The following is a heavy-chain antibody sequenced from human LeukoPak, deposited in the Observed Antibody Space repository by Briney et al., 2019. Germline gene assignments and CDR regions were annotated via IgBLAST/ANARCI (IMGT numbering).Heavy chain of an antibody. J-gene: IGHJ4*02. CDR1: GFTFSRYA. V-gene: IGHV3-23*01. CDR3: ASSLSSNWYNY. Sequence: GGSLRLSCAASGFTFSRYAMSWVRQAPGKGLEWVSAISKSGDHTYYADSVKGRFTISRDNSKDTLYLRMNSLRAEDTALYYRASSLSSNWYNYWGQGTLVTVPS. D-gene: IGHD6-13*01. CDR2: ISKSGDHT.